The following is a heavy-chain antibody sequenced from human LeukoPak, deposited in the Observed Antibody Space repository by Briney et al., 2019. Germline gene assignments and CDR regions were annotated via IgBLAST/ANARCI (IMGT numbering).Heavy chain of an antibody. CDR3: AKSSMDSSSWDY. D-gene: IGHD6-6*01. CDR1: GFTFSSYS. J-gene: IGHJ4*02. CDR2: ISSSSSYI. V-gene: IGHV3-21*03. Sequence: GGSLRPSCAASGFTFSSYSMNWVRQAPGKGLEWVSSISSSSSYIYCADSVKGRFTISRDNAKNSLYLQMNSLRAEDTAVYYCAKSSMDSSSWDYWGQGTLVTVSS.